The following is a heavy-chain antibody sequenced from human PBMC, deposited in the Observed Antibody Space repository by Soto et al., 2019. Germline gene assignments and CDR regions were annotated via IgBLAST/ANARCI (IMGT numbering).Heavy chain of an antibody. CDR3: ASGGHVVVVTAALDY. V-gene: IGHV1-46*01. J-gene: IGHJ4*02. D-gene: IGHD2-21*02. CDR1: GDTFTDYY. CDR2: VNPSGGHT. Sequence: QVQLMQSGAEVKKPGASVKVSCKASGDTFTDYYIHWVRQAPGQGLEWMGTVNPSGGHTTYAQHFVGRVTMTRDTSTSTLYMELTSLTSDDTAIYYCASGGHVVVVTAALDYWGQGTLVTVSS.